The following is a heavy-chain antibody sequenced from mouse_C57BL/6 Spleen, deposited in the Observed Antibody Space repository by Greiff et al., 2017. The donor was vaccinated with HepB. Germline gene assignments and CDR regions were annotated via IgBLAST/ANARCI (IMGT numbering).Heavy chain of an antibody. CDR2: ISSGSSTI. J-gene: IGHJ4*01. CDR1: GFTFSDYG. Sequence: DVKLQESGGGLVKPGGSLKLSCAASGFTFSDYGMHWVRQAPEKGLEWVAYISSGSSTIYYADTVKGRFTISRDTAKNTLFLQMTSLRSEDTAMYYCARDYDYDVDYYAMDYWGQGTSVTVAS. V-gene: IGHV5-17*01. CDR3: ARDYDYDVDYYAMDY. D-gene: IGHD2-4*01.